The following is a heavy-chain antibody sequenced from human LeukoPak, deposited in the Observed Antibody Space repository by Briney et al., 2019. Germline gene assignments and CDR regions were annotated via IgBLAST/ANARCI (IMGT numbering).Heavy chain of an antibody. J-gene: IGHJ6*04. CDR3: AELGITMIGGV. Sequence: GGSLRLSCEASGFTFSSYNMNWVRQAPGKAMEWVSSITSSATYIFYADSVKGRFTISRDNAKNSLYLQMNSLRAEDTAVYYCAELGITMIGGVWGKGTTVTISS. V-gene: IGHV3-21*01. CDR2: ITSSATYI. D-gene: IGHD3-10*02. CDR1: GFTFSSYN.